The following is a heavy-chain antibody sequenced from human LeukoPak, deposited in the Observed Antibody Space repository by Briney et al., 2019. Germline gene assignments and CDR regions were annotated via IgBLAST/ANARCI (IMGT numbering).Heavy chain of an antibody. CDR2: INPNIGDA. D-gene: IGHD2-21*02. CDR3: ARMALDGGDSIGFDS. J-gene: IGHJ5*01. CDR1: GYTFTDYF. Sequence: ASVKVSCKASGYTFTDYFIHWVRQAPGQGFEWMGWINPNIGDASYAQKFQDRVTMTRDRSINTAYMELSRLTSDDTAVYYCARMALDGGDSIGFDSWGQGTLVTVSS. V-gene: IGHV1-2*02.